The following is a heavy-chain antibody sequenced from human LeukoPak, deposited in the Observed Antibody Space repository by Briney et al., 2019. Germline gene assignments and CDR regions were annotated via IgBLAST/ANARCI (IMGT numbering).Heavy chain of an antibody. J-gene: IGHJ4*02. CDR3: AKEGTLYYFDY. CDR2: ISRNSGSR. Sequence: GGSLRLSCAASGFTFDEYGMHWVRQAPGKGLEWVSGISRNSGSRGYADSVKGRFTISRDNAKNSLYLQMNSLRPEDTALYFCAKEGTLYYFDYWGQGTLVTVSS. CDR1: GFTFDEYG. V-gene: IGHV3-9*01.